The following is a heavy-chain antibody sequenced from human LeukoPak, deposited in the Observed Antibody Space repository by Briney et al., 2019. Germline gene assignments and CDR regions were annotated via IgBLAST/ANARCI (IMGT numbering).Heavy chain of an antibody. Sequence: GGSLRLSCAASGFTVSSNYMSWVRQAPGKGLEWVSMIYTGGDTYYSDSVKDRFTISRDNYKNTLYLQMNSLRAEDTATYYCTRDWSGGGIAVASGYWGQGTLVTVSS. V-gene: IGHV3-66*01. D-gene: IGHD6-19*01. CDR3: TRDWSGGGIAVASGY. CDR1: GFTVSSNY. J-gene: IGHJ4*02. CDR2: IYTGGDT.